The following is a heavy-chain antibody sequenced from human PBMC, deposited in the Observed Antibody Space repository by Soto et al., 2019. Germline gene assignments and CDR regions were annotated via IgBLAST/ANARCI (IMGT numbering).Heavy chain of an antibody. V-gene: IGHV1-69*04. D-gene: IGHD2-15*01. J-gene: IGHJ6*03. CDR3: ARDLQHCSGGSCYSRYYYMDV. CDR2: IIPILGIA. Sequence: ASVKVSCKASGGTFSSYTISWVRQAPGQGLEWMGRIIPILGIANYAQKFQGGVTITADKSTSTAYMELSSLRSEDTAVYYCARDLQHCSGGSCYSRYYYMDVWGKGTTVTVSS. CDR1: GGTFSSYT.